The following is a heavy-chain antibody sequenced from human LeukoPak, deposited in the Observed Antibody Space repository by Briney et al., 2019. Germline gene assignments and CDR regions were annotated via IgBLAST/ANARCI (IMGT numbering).Heavy chain of an antibody. J-gene: IGHJ5*01. CDR3: AKDDNWLQFES. CDR1: GFTFSSYG. V-gene: IGHV3-30*18. Sequence: GGSLRLSCAASGFTFSSYGMHWVRQAPGKGLEWVAVISYDGSNKYYADSVKGRFTISRDNSKNTLYLQMNSLRAEDTAVYYCAKDDNWLQFESWGQGTLVTVSS. CDR2: ISYDGSNK. D-gene: IGHD5-24*01.